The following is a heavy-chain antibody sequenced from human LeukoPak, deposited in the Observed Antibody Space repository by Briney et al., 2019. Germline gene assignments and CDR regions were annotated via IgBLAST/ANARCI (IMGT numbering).Heavy chain of an antibody. CDR3: AKDSTAYYYDSSGYNY. CDR1: GFTFSSYA. J-gene: IGHJ4*02. V-gene: IGHV3-23*01. D-gene: IGHD3-22*01. CDR2: ISGSGGST. Sequence: GGSLRLSCAASGFTFSSYAMSWVRQAPGKGLEWVSAISGSGGSTYYADAVKGRFTIARDNSKNTLYLQMNSLRAEDTAVYYCAKDSTAYYYDSSGYNYWGQGTLVTVSS.